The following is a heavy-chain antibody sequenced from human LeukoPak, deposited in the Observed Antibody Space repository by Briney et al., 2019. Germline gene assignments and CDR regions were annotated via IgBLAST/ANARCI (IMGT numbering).Heavy chain of an antibody. Sequence: GGSLRLSCAASGFTFSSYSMNWVRPAPGKGLEWVSSISSSSTYIYYADSVKGRFTISRDNARNSLYLQMNSLRAEDTAVYYCAGETAAAGRTFDYWGQGTLVTVSS. J-gene: IGHJ4*02. CDR2: ISSSSTYI. CDR3: AGETAAAGRTFDY. CDR1: GFTFSSYS. V-gene: IGHV3-21*01. D-gene: IGHD6-13*01.